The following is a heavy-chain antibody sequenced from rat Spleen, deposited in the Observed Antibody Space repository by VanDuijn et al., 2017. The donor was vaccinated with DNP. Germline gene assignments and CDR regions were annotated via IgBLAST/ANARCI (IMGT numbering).Heavy chain of an antibody. CDR1: GFSLTRNS. J-gene: IGHJ4*01. CDR2: IWKHGAT. Sequence: QVQLKESGPGLVQPSQTLSLTCTVSGFSLTRNSVHWVRQPPGKGLEWMGVIWKHGATRYNSALKSRLSISRDTSKSQVFLKMNSVHTEDTAMYFCARSLATVAPTGAMDVWGQGISVIVSS. CDR3: ARSLATVAPTGAMDV. V-gene: IGHV2-1*01. D-gene: IGHD1-3*01.